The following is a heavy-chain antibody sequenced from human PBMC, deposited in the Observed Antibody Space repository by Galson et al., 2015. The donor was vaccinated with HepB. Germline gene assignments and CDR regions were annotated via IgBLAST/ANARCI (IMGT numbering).Heavy chain of an antibody. Sequence: SLRLSCAASGFTFSNYAMTWVRQAPGKGLEWVSAISFSGVSTAYADSVRGRFTISRDNSKNTLHLQMDSLRAEDTAVYYCAKQQRDGEEAPGTRLDYWGQGTLVAVSS. J-gene: IGHJ4*02. CDR2: ISFSGVST. V-gene: IGHV3-23*01. CDR3: AKQQRDGEEAPGTRLDY. CDR1: GFTFSNYA. D-gene: IGHD6-13*01.